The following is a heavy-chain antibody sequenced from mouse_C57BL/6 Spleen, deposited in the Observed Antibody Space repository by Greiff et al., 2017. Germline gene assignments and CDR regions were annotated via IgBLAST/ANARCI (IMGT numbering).Heavy chain of an antibody. CDR1: GYTFTSYW. Sequence: VQLQQPGAELVKPGASVKLSCKASGYTFTSYWMQWVKQRPGQGLEWIGEIDPSDSYTNYNQKFKGKATLTVDTSSSTAYMQLSSLTSEDSAVYYCARKGGYDDFDYWGQGTTLTVSS. CDR2: IDPSDSYT. J-gene: IGHJ2*01. D-gene: IGHD2-2*01. V-gene: IGHV1-50*01. CDR3: ARKGGYDDFDY.